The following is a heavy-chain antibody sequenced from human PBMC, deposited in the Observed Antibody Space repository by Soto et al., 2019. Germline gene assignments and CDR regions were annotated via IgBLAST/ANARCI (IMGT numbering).Heavy chain of an antibody. D-gene: IGHD3-16*02. CDR3: ARDRYTSDYDYIWGSYRDTNWFDP. V-gene: IGHV4-59*01. CDR1: GGSISSYY. Sequence: SETLSLTCPFSGGSISSYYWIWIRQPPGKGLEWIGYIYYSGSTNYNPSLKSRVTISVDTSKNQFSLKLSSVTAADTAVYYCARDRYTSDYDYIWGSYRDTNWFDPWGQGTLVTVSS. CDR2: IYYSGST. J-gene: IGHJ5*02.